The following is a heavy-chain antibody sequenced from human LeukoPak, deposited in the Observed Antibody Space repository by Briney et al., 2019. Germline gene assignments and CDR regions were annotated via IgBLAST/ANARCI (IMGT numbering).Heavy chain of an antibody. CDR2: MNPNSGNT. D-gene: IGHD2-21*02. CDR3: ASSCGGDCYYRAFDS. V-gene: IGHV1-8*01. CDR1: GYTFTSYD. Sequence: ASVKVPYKASGYTFTSYDINWVRQATGQGLEWMGWMNPNSGNTGYAQKFQGRVTMTRNTSISTAYMELSSLRSEDTAVYYCASSCGGDCYYRAFDSWGHGTMVTVSS. J-gene: IGHJ3*02.